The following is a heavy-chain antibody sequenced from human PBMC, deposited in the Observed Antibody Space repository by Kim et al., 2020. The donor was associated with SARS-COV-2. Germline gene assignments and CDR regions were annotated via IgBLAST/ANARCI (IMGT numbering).Heavy chain of an antibody. Sequence: GGSLRLSCAASGFSLRGNAMTWVRQAPGKGLEWVAAIGGSDDRTDYSDSVRGRFTISRDISKNTLFLQMNSLRVYDTAVYYCAKDILWWSFDYWGQGALVTVSS. D-gene: IGHD2-15*01. CDR3: AKDILWWSFDY. CDR2: IGGSDDRT. V-gene: IGHV3-23*01. J-gene: IGHJ4*02. CDR1: GFSLRGNA.